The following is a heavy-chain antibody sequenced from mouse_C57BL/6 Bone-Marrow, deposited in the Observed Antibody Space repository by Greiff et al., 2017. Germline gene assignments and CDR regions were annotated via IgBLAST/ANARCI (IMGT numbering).Heavy chain of an antibody. Sequence: QVQLQQPGAELVRPGTSVKLSCKASGYTFTSYWMHWVKQRPGQGLEWIGVIDPSDSYTNSNQKFKGKATLTVDTSSSTAYMQLSSLTSEDSAVYYCARNYYGSSWDWYFDVWGTGTTVTVSS. V-gene: IGHV1-59*01. CDR2: IDPSDSYT. CDR3: ARNYYGSSWDWYFDV. CDR1: GYTFTSYW. D-gene: IGHD1-1*01. J-gene: IGHJ1*03.